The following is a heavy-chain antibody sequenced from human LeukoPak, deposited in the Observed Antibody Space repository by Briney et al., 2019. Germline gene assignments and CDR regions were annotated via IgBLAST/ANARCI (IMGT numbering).Heavy chain of an antibody. Sequence: GGSLRLSCAASGFTFNNNGMSWVRQAPGKGLEWVSVISASGGSTYYADSMKGRFTISRDNSKNTLYLQIHSLRVEDTAVYYCTKFSLRGTYSFDHWGQGTLVTVSS. CDR3: TKFSLRGTYSFDH. J-gene: IGHJ4*02. CDR1: GFTFNNNG. CDR2: ISASGGST. V-gene: IGHV3-23*01. D-gene: IGHD1-26*01.